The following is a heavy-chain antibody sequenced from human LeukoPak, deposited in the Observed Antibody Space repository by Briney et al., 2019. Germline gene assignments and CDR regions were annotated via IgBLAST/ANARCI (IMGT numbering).Heavy chain of an antibody. Sequence: ASVKVSCKASGYTFTGYYMHWVRQAPGQGLEWMGWINPNSGGTNYAQKFQGRVTMTRDTSISTAYMELSRLRSDDTAVYYCARTVAPQYCTGGVCYYHYYYMDVWGKGTTVTVSS. J-gene: IGHJ6*03. CDR2: INPNSGGT. CDR3: ARTVAPQYCTGGVCYYHYYYMDV. D-gene: IGHD2-8*02. CDR1: GYTFTGYY. V-gene: IGHV1-2*02.